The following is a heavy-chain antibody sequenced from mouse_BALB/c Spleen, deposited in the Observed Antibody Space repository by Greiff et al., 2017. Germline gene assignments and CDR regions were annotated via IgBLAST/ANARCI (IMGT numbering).Heavy chain of an antibody. D-gene: IGHD2-3*01. CDR2: ISSGSSTI. V-gene: IGHV5-17*02. CDR1: GFTFSSFG. Sequence: EVQGVESGGGLVKPGGSRKLSCAASGFTFSSFGMHWVRQAPEKGLEWVAYISSGSSTIYYADTVKGRFTISRDNPKNTLFLQMTSLRSEDTAMYYCARSSYDGYYHAMDYWGQGTSVTVSS. CDR3: ARSSYDGYYHAMDY. J-gene: IGHJ4*01.